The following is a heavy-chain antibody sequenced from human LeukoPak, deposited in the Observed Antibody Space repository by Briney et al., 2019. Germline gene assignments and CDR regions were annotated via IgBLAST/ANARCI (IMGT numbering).Heavy chain of an antibody. J-gene: IGHJ4*02. V-gene: IGHV4-59*01. D-gene: IGHD3-22*01. CDR3: ARVTGYMIEDYFDY. CDR2: IYYSGST. CDR1: GGSISSYY. Sequence: SETLSLTCTVSGGSISSYYWSWIRQPPGKGLEWIGYIYYSGSTNYNPSLKSRVTISVDTSKNQFSLRLRSVTAADTAVYYCARVTGYMIEDYFDYWGQGTLVTVSS.